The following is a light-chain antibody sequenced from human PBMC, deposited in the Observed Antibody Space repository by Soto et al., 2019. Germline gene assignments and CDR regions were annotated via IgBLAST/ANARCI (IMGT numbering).Light chain of an antibody. CDR2: GAS. CDR3: QQYNNWPGT. V-gene: IGKV3-15*01. CDR1: QSVRSN. J-gene: IGKJ1*01. Sequence: EIVMTQSPGTLSVSPGERASLSCRASQSVRSNLAWYQQKPGQAPRLLIYGASTRATDIPARFSGSGSGTEFTLTISSLQSEDFAVYYCQQYNNWPGTFGQGTKV.